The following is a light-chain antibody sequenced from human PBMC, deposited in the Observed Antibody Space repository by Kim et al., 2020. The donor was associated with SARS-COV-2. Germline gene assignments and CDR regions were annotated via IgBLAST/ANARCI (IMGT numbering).Light chain of an antibody. J-gene: IGKJ2*01. V-gene: IGKV1-5*03. CDR1: QTISTW. Sequence: DIQMTQSPSTLSASVGDGVTITCRASQTISTWLAWYQQKPGRAPKLLIHKSSTLQSGVPSRFRGSGSGTEFTLTISSLQSDDFATDYCQQYNSHPYSFGQGTKLEI. CDR2: KSS. CDR3: QQYNSHPYS.